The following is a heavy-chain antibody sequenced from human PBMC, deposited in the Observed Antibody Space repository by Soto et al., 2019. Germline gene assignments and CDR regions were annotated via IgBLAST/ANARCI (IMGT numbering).Heavy chain of an antibody. V-gene: IGHV3-74*01. CDR3: AKVSRGIGVVPAALN. Sequence: SLRLSCAASGFTFSSYWMHWVRQAPGKGLVWVSRINSDGSSTSYADSVKGRFTISRDNSKNTLYLQMNSLRAEDTAVYYCAKVSRGIGVVPAALNWGQGTLVTVSS. J-gene: IGHJ4*02. CDR1: GFTFSSYW. CDR2: INSDGSST. D-gene: IGHD2-2*01.